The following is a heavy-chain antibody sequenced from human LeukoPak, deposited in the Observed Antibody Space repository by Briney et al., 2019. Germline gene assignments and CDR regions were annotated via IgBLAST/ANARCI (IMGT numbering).Heavy chain of an antibody. V-gene: IGHV1-2*02. CDR2: INPNSGGT. J-gene: IGHJ5*02. CDR1: GYTFTGYY. D-gene: IGHD6-13*01. CDR3: ARDRPSSSWYTSDP. Sequence: ASVKVSCKASGYTFTGYYMHWVRQAPGQGLEWMGWINPNSGGTNYAQKFQGRVTMTRDTSISTAYMELSRLRSDDTAVYYCARDRPSSSWYTSDPWGQGTLVTVSS.